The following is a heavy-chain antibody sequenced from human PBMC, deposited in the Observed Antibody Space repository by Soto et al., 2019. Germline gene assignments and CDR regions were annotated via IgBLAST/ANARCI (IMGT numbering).Heavy chain of an antibody. CDR1: GFTFSSYA. D-gene: IGHD1-26*01. CDR2: ISYDGSDK. J-gene: IGHJ6*02. CDR3: GKGRSYYYYYGVDV. V-gene: IGHV3-30-3*02. Sequence: LRLSCAASGFTFSSYAMHWVRQAPGKGLEWVALISYDGSDKDYADAVKGRFTISRDNSKSTLYLQMNSLRAEDTAVYYCGKGRSYYYYYGVDVWGQGTTVTVSS.